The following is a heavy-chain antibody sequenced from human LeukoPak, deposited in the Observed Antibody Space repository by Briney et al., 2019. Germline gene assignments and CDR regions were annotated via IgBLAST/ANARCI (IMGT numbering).Heavy chain of an antibody. Sequence: PGGSLRLSCAASGFTFNDYYMTWIRQAPGMGLECVSYISSSGSTIYYADSVKGRFTISRDSAKNSLYLQMNSLRDEDTAVYYCVRGFRGYSRGSRFDSWGQGTLVTVSS. D-gene: IGHD5-18*01. J-gene: IGHJ4*02. CDR1: GFTFNDYY. V-gene: IGHV3-11*04. CDR3: VRGFRGYSRGSRFDS. CDR2: ISSSGSTI.